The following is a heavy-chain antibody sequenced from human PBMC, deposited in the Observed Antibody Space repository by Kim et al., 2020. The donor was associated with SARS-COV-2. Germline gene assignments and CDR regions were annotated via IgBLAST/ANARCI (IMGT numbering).Heavy chain of an antibody. Sequence: GGSLRLSCAASGFTFSSYSMNWVRQAPGKGLEWVSYISSSSSTIYYADSVKGRFTISRDNAKNSLYLQMNSLRAEDTAVYYCAREYYDYVWGSYRYGFGAFDIWGQGTMVTVSS. V-gene: IGHV3-48*04. CDR2: ISSSSSTI. J-gene: IGHJ3*02. D-gene: IGHD3-16*02. CDR1: GFTFSSYS. CDR3: AREYYDYVWGSYRYGFGAFDI.